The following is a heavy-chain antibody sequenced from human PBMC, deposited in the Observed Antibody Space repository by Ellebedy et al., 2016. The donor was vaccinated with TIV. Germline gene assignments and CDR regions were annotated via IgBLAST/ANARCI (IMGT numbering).Heavy chain of an antibody. V-gene: IGHV3-23*01. CDR3: AKDRASFTIFAVVMPSPDV. CDR1: GFTFSSYA. D-gene: IGHD3-3*01. J-gene: IGHJ6*02. Sequence: GESLKISCAASGFTFSSYAMSWVRQAPGKGLEWVSAISGSGGSTYYADSVKGRFSISRDNSKNTLYLQMNSLRAEDTAVYYCAKDRASFTIFAVVMPSPDVWGQGTTVTVSS. CDR2: ISGSGGST.